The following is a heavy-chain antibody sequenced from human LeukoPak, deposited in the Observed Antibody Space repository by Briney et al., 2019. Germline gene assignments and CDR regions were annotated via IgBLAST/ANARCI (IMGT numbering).Heavy chain of an antibody. CDR3: AKDSQRGHPFDAFDI. CDR1: GFTFSSYA. CDR2: ISTDGNNK. V-gene: IGHV3-30*09. Sequence: GRSLKLSCVASGFTFSSYAVHWVRQAPGKGLEWAAVISTDGNNKYYVDSMKGRFAISRDTSKNTLYLQMNSLRAEDTAVYYCAKDSQRGHPFDAFDIWGQGTMVTVSS. J-gene: IGHJ3*02.